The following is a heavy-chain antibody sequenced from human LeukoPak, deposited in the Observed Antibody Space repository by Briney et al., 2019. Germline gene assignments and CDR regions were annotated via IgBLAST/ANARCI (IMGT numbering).Heavy chain of an antibody. CDR1: GGSIISSNYY. CDR2: IYQSGSGSS. D-gene: IGHD3-3*01. V-gene: IGHV4-39*01. Sequence: PSETLSLTCSVSGGSIISSNYYWGWIRQPPGKGLEWIGSIYQSGSGSSYYNPSLKSRVTIFGDTSKNQFFLRLSSVTAADTAVYYCASTLRFLPYRRFDYWSQGTLVTVPS. J-gene: IGHJ4*02. CDR3: ASTLRFLPYRRFDY.